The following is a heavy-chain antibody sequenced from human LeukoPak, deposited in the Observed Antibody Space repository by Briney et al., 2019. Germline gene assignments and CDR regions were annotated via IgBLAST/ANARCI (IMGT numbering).Heavy chain of an antibody. V-gene: IGHV1-24*01. CDR1: GYTLIELS. Sequence: GASVKVSCKVSGYTLIELSIQWVRQAPGKGLEWMGNFDPEEGETIYAQKFQGRVTMTEDTSTDTAYIELSSLRSEDTAVYYCARDVDSSGYYATWFDPWGQGTLVTVSS. CDR3: ARDVDSSGYYATWFDP. J-gene: IGHJ5*02. CDR2: FDPEEGET. D-gene: IGHD3-22*01.